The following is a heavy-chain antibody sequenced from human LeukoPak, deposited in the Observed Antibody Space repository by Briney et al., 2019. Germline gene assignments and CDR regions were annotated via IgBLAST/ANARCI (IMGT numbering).Heavy chain of an antibody. CDR3: ARDKRWQFHTNAYGWFDS. CDR1: GFTFSNYA. J-gene: IGHJ5*01. D-gene: IGHD4-17*01. Sequence: HPGGSVRLSCVVSGFTFSNYAMNWVRQAPGKGLEWVSSISGGGDRSYYADSVKGRFTISRDNSKNTVYLQMNSLRAEDTAIYYCARDKRWQFHTNAYGWFDSCGQGTLVTGSS. CDR2: ISGGGDRS. V-gene: IGHV3-23*01.